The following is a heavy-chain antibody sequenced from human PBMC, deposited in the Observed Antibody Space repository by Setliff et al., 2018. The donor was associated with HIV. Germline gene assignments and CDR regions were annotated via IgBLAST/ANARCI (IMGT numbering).Heavy chain of an antibody. CDR3: ARVPVAGANWFDP. V-gene: IGHV4-39*01. CDR2: VSQSGST. J-gene: IGHJ5*02. Sequence: SETLSLTCSVSGVSINRTDHYWGWIRQSPGKGLEWIGSVSQSGSTYYNPSLKSRITISVDRSKNLFSLKLISVTAADQGVYYSARVPVAGANWFDPWGLGTLVTVSS. D-gene: IGHD2-21*01. CDR1: GVSINRTDHY.